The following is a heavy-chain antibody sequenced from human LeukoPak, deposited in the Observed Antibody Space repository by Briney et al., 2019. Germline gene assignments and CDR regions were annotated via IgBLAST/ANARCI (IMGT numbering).Heavy chain of an antibody. CDR1: GFTFSSYT. J-gene: IGHJ4*02. CDR2: ITTSDGNT. Sequence: GGSLRLSCAASGFTFSSYTMSWVRQAPGKGLEWVSAITTSDGNTYYADSVKGRFTVSRDNSKNTLFLQMNSLRAEDTAVYYCAKDGGLWVSAHWGDSWGRGTLVTVSS. D-gene: IGHD7-27*01. V-gene: IGHV3-23*01. CDR3: AKDGGLWVSAHWGDS.